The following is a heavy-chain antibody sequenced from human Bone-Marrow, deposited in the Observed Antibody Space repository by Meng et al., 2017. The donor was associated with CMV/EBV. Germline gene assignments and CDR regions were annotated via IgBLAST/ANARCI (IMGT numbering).Heavy chain of an antibody. CDR2: ISHNSGDT. V-gene: IGHV1-2*02. CDR1: GYTFIGYY. J-gene: IGHJ5*02. Sequence: ASVKVSCKTSGYTFIGYYIHWVRQAPGQGLEWMGWISHNSGDTNYARNFQGRVTLTRDTSISTAYMELSRLRSDDTAVYYCARADSGSVYNWFDPWGQGTLVTVSS. D-gene: IGHD2-21*01. CDR3: ARADSGSVYNWFDP.